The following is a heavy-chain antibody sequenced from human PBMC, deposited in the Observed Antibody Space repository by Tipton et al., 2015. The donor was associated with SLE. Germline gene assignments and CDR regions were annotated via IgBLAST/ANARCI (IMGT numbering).Heavy chain of an antibody. CDR3: VKDRVVVIDDAFDI. V-gene: IGHV3-64D*06. J-gene: IGHJ3*02. Sequence: SLRLSCSASGFTFSSYAMHWVRQAPGKGLEYVSAISSNGGGTCYADSVKGRFTISRDNSKNTLYLQMSTLRAEDSAVYYCVKDRVVVIDDAFDIWGQGTMVTVSS. CDR1: GFTFSSYA. CDR2: ISSNGGGT. D-gene: IGHD3-22*01.